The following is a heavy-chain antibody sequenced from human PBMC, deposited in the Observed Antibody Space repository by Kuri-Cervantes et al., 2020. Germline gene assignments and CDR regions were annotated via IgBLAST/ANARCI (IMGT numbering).Heavy chain of an antibody. CDR2: INHSGST. CDR3: ARQGCSSTTCYAGIYAFDI. J-gene: IGHJ3*02. Sequence: GSLRLSCAVYGGSFSGYYWSWIRQPPGKGLEWIGEINHSGSTNYNPSLKSRVTISVDTSKNQFSLKLSSVTAADTAVYYCARQGCSSTTCYAGIYAFDIWGQGTSVTVSS. CDR1: GGSFSGYY. D-gene: IGHD2-2*01. V-gene: IGHV4-34*01.